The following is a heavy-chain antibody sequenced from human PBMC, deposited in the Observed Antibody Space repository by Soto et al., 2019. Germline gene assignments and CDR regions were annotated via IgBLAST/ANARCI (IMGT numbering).Heavy chain of an antibody. CDR3: ARAVYYYDSSGYPDYYFDY. J-gene: IGHJ4*02. Sequence: SETLSLTCTVSGASISRYYWSWIRQSPGKGLEWIGYIYYSGSTNYNPSLKSRVTISVDTSKNQFSLKLSSVTAADTAVYYCARAVYYYDSSGYPDYYFDYWGQGTLVTVSS. D-gene: IGHD3-22*01. V-gene: IGHV4-59*01. CDR1: GASISRYY. CDR2: IYYSGST.